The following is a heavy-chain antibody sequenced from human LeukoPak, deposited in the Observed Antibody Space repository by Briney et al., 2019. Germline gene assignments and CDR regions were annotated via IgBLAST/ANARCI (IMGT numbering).Heavy chain of an antibody. CDR1: GGSISSYY. CDR2: IYYSGST. CDR3: ARGLRDFGFDPSFDY. D-gene: IGHD3-3*01. J-gene: IGHJ4*02. Sequence: PSETLSLTCTVSGGSISSYYWSWIRQPPGKGLEWIGYIYYSGSTNYNPSLKSRVTISVDTSKNQFSLKLRSVTAADTAVYYCARGLRDFGFDPSFDYWGQGTLVPVSS. V-gene: IGHV4-59*12.